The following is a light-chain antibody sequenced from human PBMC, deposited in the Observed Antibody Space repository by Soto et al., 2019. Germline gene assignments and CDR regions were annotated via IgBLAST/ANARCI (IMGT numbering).Light chain of an antibody. CDR3: SSYRSGSTYV. V-gene: IGLV2-14*03. Sequence: CVLTQPASVSGSPGKSITGSCTGTSRDGGGYNFVSWYQQHPGKAPRLMIYDVTNRPSGVSDRFSGSKSGNTASLTISGLQAEDEADYYCSSYRSGSTYVFGTGTKVTVL. CDR1: SRDGGGYNF. CDR2: DVT. J-gene: IGLJ1*01.